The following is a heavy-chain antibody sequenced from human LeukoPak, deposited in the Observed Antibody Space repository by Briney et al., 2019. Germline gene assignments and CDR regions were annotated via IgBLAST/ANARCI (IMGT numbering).Heavy chain of an antibody. CDR2: IYSSGST. Sequence: SETLSLTCTVSGGSISNYYWSWIRQPAGKGLEWIGHIYSSGSTNYNPSLKTRVPMSLDTSNRQFSLKLNTVTAADTAVYYCGRALGSGSYIDFWGQGTLVTVSS. J-gene: IGHJ4*02. V-gene: IGHV4-4*07. D-gene: IGHD1-26*01. CDR1: GGSISNYY. CDR3: GRALGSGSYIDF.